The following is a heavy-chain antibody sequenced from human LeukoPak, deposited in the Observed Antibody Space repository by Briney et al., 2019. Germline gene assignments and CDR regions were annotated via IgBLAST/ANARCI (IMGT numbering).Heavy chain of an antibody. V-gene: IGHV1-2*02. J-gene: IGHJ4*02. CDR2: MNAKNGGT. CDR1: GYTFSGDY. CDR3: ARGGDY. Sequence: ASVRVSCKASGYTFSGDYIHWVRQAPGQGLEWMGWMNAKNGGTKYVQRFQGRVTLTRDTSINTAYMELSRLRHDDTAVYYCARGGDYWGQGTLVTVSS.